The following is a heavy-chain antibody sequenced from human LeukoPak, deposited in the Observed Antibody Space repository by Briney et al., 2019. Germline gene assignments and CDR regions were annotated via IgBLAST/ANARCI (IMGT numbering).Heavy chain of an antibody. CDR3: ARGGIAAAGSLFDY. Sequence: NPSETLSLTCTVSGGSISSYYWSWIRQPAGKGLEWIGRIYTSGSTNYNPSLKSRVTMSVDTSKNQFSLKLSSVTAADTAVYYCARGGIAAAGSLFDYWGQGTLVTVSS. J-gene: IGHJ4*02. V-gene: IGHV4-4*07. CDR1: GGSISSYY. D-gene: IGHD6-13*01. CDR2: IYTSGST.